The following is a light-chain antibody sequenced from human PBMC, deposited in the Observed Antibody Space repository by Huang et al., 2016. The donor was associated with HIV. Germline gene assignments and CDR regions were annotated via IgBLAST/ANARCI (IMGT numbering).Light chain of an antibody. Sequence: DIVMTQSPLSLPVTAGEPASISCRSSFSLLNSFQYNYLAWYQQKPGQSPQLLFYLASYRASGVPDRFTGNGSGTEFTLAISRVEAEDVGVYYCMQALQTPYTFGQGTKLEI. CDR1: FSLLNSFQYNY. J-gene: IGKJ2*01. CDR2: LAS. V-gene: IGKV2-28*01. CDR3: MQALQTPYT.